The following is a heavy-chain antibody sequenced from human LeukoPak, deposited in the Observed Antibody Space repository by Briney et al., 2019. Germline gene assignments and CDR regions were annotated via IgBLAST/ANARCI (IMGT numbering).Heavy chain of an antibody. CDR2: IYSSGST. CDR1: GGSITTSHYC. CDR3: ARHVGSSAHFDY. D-gene: IGHD3-10*01. V-gene: IGHV4-39*01. Sequence: SETLSLTCTVSGGSITTSHYCWAWIRQPPGRGLEWIGSIYSSGSTYYNPSLKSRVTISVDTSKSQLSLKLHSVTAADTAVFYCARHVGSSAHFDYWGQGTLATVSS. J-gene: IGHJ4*02.